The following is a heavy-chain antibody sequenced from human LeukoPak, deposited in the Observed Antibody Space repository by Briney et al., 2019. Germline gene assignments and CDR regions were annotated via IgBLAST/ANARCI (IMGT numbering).Heavy chain of an antibody. V-gene: IGHV3-23*01. CDR2: ISGSGGST. CDR3: ARVRYYDSSGYVPLAPHWFDP. J-gene: IGHJ5*02. CDR1: GFTFSSYA. Sequence: GGSLRLSCAASGFTFSSYAMSWVRQAPGKGLEWVSAISGSGGSTYYADSVKGRFTISRDNSKNTLYLQMNSLRAEDTAVYYCARVRYYDSSGYVPLAPHWFDPWGQGTLVTVSS. D-gene: IGHD3-22*01.